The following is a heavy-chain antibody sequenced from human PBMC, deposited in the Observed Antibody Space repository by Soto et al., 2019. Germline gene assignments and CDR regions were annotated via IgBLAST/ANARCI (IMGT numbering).Heavy chain of an antibody. CDR2: INAGTGDT. Sequence: ASVKVSCKASGYTFTSYAIHWMRQAPGQSLEWMAWINAGTGDTKYSQQFQARITITRDTSASTAYMELSSLRSEDTAVYYCATFHCTSTTCYYDFWGQGTLVTVSS. D-gene: IGHD2-2*01. CDR1: GYTFTSYA. V-gene: IGHV1-3*01. CDR3: ATFHCTSTTCYYDF. J-gene: IGHJ4*02.